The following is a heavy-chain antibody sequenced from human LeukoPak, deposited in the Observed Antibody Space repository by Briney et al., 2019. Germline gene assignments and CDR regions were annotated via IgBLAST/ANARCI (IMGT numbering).Heavy chain of an antibody. CDR3: TGSSRYYDSSGYGDY. CDR2: ISWNSGSI. V-gene: IGHV3-9*01. J-gene: IGHJ4*02. D-gene: IGHD3-22*01. CDR1: GFTFDDYA. Sequence: SLRLSCAASGFTFDDYAMHWVRQAPGKGLEWVSGISWNSGSIGYADSVKGRFTISRDNAKNSLYLQMNNLSAEDTALYYCTGSSRYYDSSGYGDYWGQGTLVTVSS.